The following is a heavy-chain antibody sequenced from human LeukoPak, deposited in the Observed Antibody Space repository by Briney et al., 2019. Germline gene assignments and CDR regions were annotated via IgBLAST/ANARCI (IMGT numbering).Heavy chain of an antibody. D-gene: IGHD3-10*01. CDR1: GFTFSSYA. Sequence: PGGALRLSCAASGFTFSSYAMSWVRQAPGKGLEWVANIKQDGSEKYYVDSVKGRFTISRDNAKNSLYLQMNSLRAEDTAVYYCARGGRPKWFGELFHFDYWGQGTLVTVSS. V-gene: IGHV3-7*04. J-gene: IGHJ4*02. CDR2: IKQDGSEK. CDR3: ARGGRPKWFGELFHFDY.